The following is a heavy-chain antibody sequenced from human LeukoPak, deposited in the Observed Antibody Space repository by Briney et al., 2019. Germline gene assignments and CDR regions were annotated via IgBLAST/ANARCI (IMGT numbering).Heavy chain of an antibody. CDR2: FDPEDGET. Sequence: ASVKVSCKVSGYTLTELSMHWVRQAPGKGLEWMGGFDPEDGETIYAQKFQGRVTMTEVTSTDTAYMELSSLRSEDTAVYYCATSNYYDSSAKYAFDIWGQGTMVTVSS. CDR3: ATSNYYDSSAKYAFDI. J-gene: IGHJ3*02. V-gene: IGHV1-24*01. CDR1: GYTLTELS. D-gene: IGHD3-22*01.